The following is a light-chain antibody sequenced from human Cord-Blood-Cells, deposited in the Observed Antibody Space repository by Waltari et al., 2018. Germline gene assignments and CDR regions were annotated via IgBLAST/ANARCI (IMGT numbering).Light chain of an antibody. CDR3: CSYAGSSTVV. CDR2: EGS. CDR1: SSDVGGYNL. V-gene: IGLV2-23*01. Sequence: QAALTQPPSVSGSPGQSITISCTGTSSDVGGYNLVSWYQQHPGKAPKLMIYEGSKLPSALSNRFSGSKSGNTASLPISALQAEDEADYYCCSYAGSSTVVFGGGTQLTVL. J-gene: IGLJ2*01.